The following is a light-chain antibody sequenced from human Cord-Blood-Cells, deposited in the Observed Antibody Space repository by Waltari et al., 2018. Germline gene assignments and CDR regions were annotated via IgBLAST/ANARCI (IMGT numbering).Light chain of an antibody. CDR2: GAS. CDR3: QQYGSSPLT. CDR1: QRVNSSY. Sequence: EIVLTQSPGTMSLSPGDRATLACRASQRVNSSYLAWYQQKPGQAPRLLIYGASSRATGIPDRFSGSGSETDFTLTISRREPEDFAVYYCQQYGSSPLTFGGGTKVEIK. V-gene: IGKV3-20*01. J-gene: IGKJ4*01.